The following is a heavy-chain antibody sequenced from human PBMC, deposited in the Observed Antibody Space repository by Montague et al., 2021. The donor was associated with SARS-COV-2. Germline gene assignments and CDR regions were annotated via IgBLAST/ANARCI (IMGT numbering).Heavy chain of an antibody. D-gene: IGHD2-21*02. Sequence: SETLSLTCTVSVGSISNYYGTWIRQPPGKGLEWIGYIYDSGSAXXXPSXKGRFTLSVGTSNNQFSLRLSSVTAADTAVYYCARAYCSGDWYVGPWGQGILVTGSS. CDR3: ARAYCSGDWYVGP. J-gene: IGHJ5*02. CDR1: VGSISNYY. V-gene: IGHV4-59*01. CDR2: IYDSGSA.